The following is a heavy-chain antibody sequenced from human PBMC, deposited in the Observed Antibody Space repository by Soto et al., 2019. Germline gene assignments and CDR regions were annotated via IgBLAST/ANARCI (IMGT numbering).Heavy chain of an antibody. CDR2: ISYDGSNK. CDR1: GFTFSSYG. J-gene: IGHJ4*02. V-gene: IGHV3-30*18. D-gene: IGHD3-9*01. CDR3: AKGSAYYDIFTGYFPPSH. Sequence: GGSLRLSCAASGFTFSSYGMHWVRQAPGKGLEWVAVISYDGSNKYYADSVKGRFTISRDNSKNTLYLQMNSLRAEDTAVYYCAKGSAYYDIFTGYFPPSHWGQGTLVTVPQ.